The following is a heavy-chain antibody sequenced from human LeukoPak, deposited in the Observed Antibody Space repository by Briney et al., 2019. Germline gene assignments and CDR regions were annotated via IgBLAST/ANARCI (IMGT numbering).Heavy chain of an antibody. D-gene: IGHD4-23*01. CDR2: IYHSGST. V-gene: IGHV4-4*02. CDR3: ARNGGNSDFDY. CDR1: GGSISGSDW. J-gene: IGHJ4*02. Sequence: SETLSLTCAVSGGSISGSDWWSWVRQPPGKGLEWIGEIYHSGSTNYNPSLKSRVTISVDKSKNQFSLELSSVTAADTAVYYCARNGGNSDFDYWGQGTLVTVSS.